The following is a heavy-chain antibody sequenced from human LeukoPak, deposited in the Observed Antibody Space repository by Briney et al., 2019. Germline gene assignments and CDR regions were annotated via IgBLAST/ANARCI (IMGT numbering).Heavy chain of an antibody. CDR1: GYSFTGYY. CDR3: ARAAHDYVWGSYRSDYGMDV. Sequence: ASVTLSCNASGYSFTGYYMHWVRQAPGQGMEWMGWINPNSGGTNYAQKFQGWVTMTRDTSISTAYMELSRLRSDDTAVYYCARAAHDYVWGSYRSDYGMDVWGKATTVTVSS. CDR2: INPNSGGT. J-gene: IGHJ6*04. V-gene: IGHV1-2*04. D-gene: IGHD3-16*02.